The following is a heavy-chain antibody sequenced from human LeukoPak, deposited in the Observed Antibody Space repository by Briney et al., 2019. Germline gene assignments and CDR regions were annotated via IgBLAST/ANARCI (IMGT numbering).Heavy chain of an antibody. J-gene: IGHJ6*03. D-gene: IGHD6-6*01. CDR2: IYYSGST. CDR1: GGSISSYY. V-gene: IGHV4-59*01. Sequence: SETLSLTCTVSGGSISSYYWSWIRQPPGKALEWIGYIYYSGSTNYNPSLKSRVTISVDASKNQFSLKLSSVTAADTAVYYCARVFRAARSLWYYYYMDVWGKGTTVTVSS. CDR3: ARVFRAARSLWYYYYMDV.